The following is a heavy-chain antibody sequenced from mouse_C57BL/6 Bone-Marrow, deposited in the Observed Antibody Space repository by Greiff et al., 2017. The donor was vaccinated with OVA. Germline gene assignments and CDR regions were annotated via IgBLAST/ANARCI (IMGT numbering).Heavy chain of an antibody. D-gene: IGHD2-5*01. J-gene: IGHJ4*01. CDR2: IDPETGGT. V-gene: IGHV1-15*01. CDR1: GYTFTDYE. Sequence: QVQLQQSGAELVRPGASVTLSCKASGYTFTDYEMHWVKQTPVHGLEWIGAIDPETGGTAYNQKFKGKAILTADKSSSTAYMELRSLTSADSAVDYWTRGYSNYYAMDYWGRGTSVTVSS. CDR3: TRGYSNYYAMDY.